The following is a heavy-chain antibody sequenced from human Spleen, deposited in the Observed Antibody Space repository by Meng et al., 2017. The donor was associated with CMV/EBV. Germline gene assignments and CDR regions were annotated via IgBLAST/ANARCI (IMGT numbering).Heavy chain of an antibody. V-gene: IGHV1-69*05. CDR3: ARSIGYCSSTSCYGLDWFDP. J-gene: IGHJ5*02. CDR1: LSSYA. D-gene: IGHD2-2*01. CDR2: NIPICGTA. Sequence: LSSYAISGGRQAPGQGVEGMGGNIPICGTANYAQKFQGRVTITTDESTSTAYMELSSLRSEDTAVYYCARSIGYCSSTSCYGLDWFDPWGQGTLVTVSS.